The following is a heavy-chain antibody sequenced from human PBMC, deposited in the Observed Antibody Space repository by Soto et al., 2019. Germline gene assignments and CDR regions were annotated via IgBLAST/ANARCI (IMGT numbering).Heavy chain of an antibody. CDR2: IYWDDDK. J-gene: IGHJ6*02. CDR3: IQSRCGGDCLQSYASHYYYGMDV. Sequence: SGPTLVNPTQTLTLTCTFSGFSLSTSGVGVGWIRQPPGRALEWLALIYWDDDKRYSPSLRSRLTISKDTSKNQVVLTMTNMDPVDTATYYCIQSRCGGDCLQSYASHYYYGMDVWGQGTTVTVSS. D-gene: IGHD2-21*02. CDR1: GFSLSTSGVG. V-gene: IGHV2-5*02.